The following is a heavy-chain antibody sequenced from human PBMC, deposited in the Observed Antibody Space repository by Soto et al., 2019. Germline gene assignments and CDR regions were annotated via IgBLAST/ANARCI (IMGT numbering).Heavy chain of an antibody. CDR2: ISGSGGST. D-gene: IGHD3-3*01. Sequence: GGSLRLSCAASGFTFSSYAMSWVRQAPGKGLEWVSAISGSGGSTYYADSVKGRFTISRDNSKNTVYLQMNSLRAEDTAVYYCAKFHAGTISGHYDFWSGYQNNYYYYYYMDVWGKGTTVTVSS. J-gene: IGHJ6*03. CDR1: GFTFSSYA. CDR3: AKFHAGTISGHYDFWSGYQNNYYYYYYMDV. V-gene: IGHV3-23*01.